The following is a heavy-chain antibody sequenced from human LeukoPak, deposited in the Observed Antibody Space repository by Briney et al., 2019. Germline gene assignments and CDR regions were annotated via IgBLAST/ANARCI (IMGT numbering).Heavy chain of an antibody. Sequence: PGGSLRLSCAASGFTFSSYSMNWVRQAPGKGLEWVSYISGSGNTIYYTDSVKGRFTISRDNAKNSLYLQMNSLRAEDTAVYYCARSSYGDYWGQGTLVTVSS. V-gene: IGHV3-48*04. CDR3: ARSSYGDY. CDR2: ISGSGNTI. CDR1: GFTFSSYS. J-gene: IGHJ4*02. D-gene: IGHD6-19*01.